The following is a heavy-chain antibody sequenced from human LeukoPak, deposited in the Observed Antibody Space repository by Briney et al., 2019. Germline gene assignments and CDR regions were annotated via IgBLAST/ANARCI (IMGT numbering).Heavy chain of an antibody. V-gene: IGHV3-23*01. CDR3: AKDPSDYGDYYYYGMDV. CDR2: ISGSGGST. J-gene: IGHJ6*02. D-gene: IGHD4-17*01. Sequence: GGSLRLSCAASGFTFSSYAMSWVRQAPGKGLEWVSAISGSGGSTYYADSVKGRFTISRDNSKNTLYLQMNSLRAEDTAVYYCAKDPSDYGDYYYYGMDVWAKGPRSPSP. CDR1: GFTFSSYA.